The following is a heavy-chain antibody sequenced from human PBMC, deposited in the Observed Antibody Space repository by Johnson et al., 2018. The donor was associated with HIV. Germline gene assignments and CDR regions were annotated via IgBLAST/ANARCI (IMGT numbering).Heavy chain of an antibody. D-gene: IGHD1-26*01. CDR3: ARGRASWELYDAFEI. CDR1: GFTFSYYG. CDR2: ISYAGSDK. Sequence: QVQLVESGGGVVQPGRSLRLSCAASGFTFSYYGIHWVRQAPGKGLEWVAVISYAGSDKYYSDSVKGRFTISRDNSKNTLYLQMNSLRAEETAVYYCARGRASWELYDAFEIWGQGTMVIVSS. V-gene: IGHV3-33*05. J-gene: IGHJ3*02.